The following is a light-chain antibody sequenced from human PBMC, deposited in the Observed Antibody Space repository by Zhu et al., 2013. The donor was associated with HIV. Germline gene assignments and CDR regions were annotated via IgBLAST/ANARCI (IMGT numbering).Light chain of an antibody. J-gene: IGKJ1*01. CDR3: QQYGSFPRT. V-gene: IGKV3-20*01. CDR2: GAS. CDR1: QTVSYKH. Sequence: EVVLMQSPGTLSLSPGERATLSCRASQTVSYKHIAWYQQKPGQAPRLLIYGASSRAPGIPDRFSGGGSGTVFTLTIGRLEPEDFAVYYCQQYGSFPRTFGQGTKVEI.